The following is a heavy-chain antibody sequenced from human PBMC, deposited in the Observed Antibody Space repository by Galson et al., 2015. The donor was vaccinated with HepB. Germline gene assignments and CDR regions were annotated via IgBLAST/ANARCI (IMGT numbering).Heavy chain of an antibody. Sequence: SVKVSCKASGYNFITYGFSWVRQAPGQGLEWMGWISAYNGATNFAQKFLGRVTLTTDTSTTTAYMEVGSLRSDDTAVYYCARDGHEDYYVSGNTPSRGLYYYGMDVWGQGTPVIVSS. D-gene: IGHD3-10*01. V-gene: IGHV1-18*04. CDR1: GYNFITYG. CDR3: ARDGHEDYYVSGNTPSRGLYYYGMDV. J-gene: IGHJ6*02. CDR2: ISAYNGAT.